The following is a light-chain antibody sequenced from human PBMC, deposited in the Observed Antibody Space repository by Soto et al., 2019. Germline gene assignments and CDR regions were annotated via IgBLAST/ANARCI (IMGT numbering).Light chain of an antibody. J-gene: IGKJ4*01. CDR3: HKYNSFPPT. Sequence: QMTQSPSSLSASVGDTVTITCRASQDITIDVAWYQQKPGKPPSLLISDASTLHSGVPSRFSGSGYATDFTLTNSNLQPEDVATYYCHKYNSFPPTFGGGTKVDVK. CDR1: QDITID. V-gene: IGKV1-27*01. CDR2: DAS.